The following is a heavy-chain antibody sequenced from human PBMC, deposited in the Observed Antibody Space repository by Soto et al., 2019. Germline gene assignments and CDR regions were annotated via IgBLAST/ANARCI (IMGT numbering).Heavy chain of an antibody. J-gene: IGHJ4*02. V-gene: IGHV4-30-2*01. CDR2: IYHTGTA. Sequence: NPSETLSLTCNVSGDSITTDGYSWSWIRQPPGKGLEWIGYIYHTGTAYYNPSLKSRVTLSVDRSKNQFSLSLSSMTAADTAVYYCAREAWERKFDFWGQGTLVTVSS. CDR3: AREAWERKFDF. D-gene: IGHD1-26*01. CDR1: GDSITTDGYS.